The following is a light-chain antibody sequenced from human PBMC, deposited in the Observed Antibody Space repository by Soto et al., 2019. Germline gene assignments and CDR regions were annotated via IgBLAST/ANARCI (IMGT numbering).Light chain of an antibody. Sequence: SYELTQSPSVSVAPGMTARITCGGSNIGSKSVNWYQQKPGQAPVLVISDDSDRPSGIPERFSGSNSGYTATLTISRVEAGDEADFYCQVWDTSSNVVFGGGTKVTVL. CDR1: NIGSKS. CDR2: DDS. J-gene: IGLJ2*01. V-gene: IGLV3-21*04. CDR3: QVWDTSSNVV.